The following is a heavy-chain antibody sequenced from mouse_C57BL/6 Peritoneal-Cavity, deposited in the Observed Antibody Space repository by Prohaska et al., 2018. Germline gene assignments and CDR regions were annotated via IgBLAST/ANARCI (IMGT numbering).Heavy chain of an antibody. CDR2: IYPGSGNT. V-gene: IGHV1-66*01. D-gene: IGHD1-1*02. CDR1: GYSFTSYY. Sequence: QVQLQQSGPELVKPGASVKISCKASGYSFTSYYIHWVKQRPGQGLEWIGWIYPGSGNTKYNEKFKGKATLTAYTSSSTAYMQLSSLTSEDSAVYHCARAGGIWYFDVWGTGTTVTVSS. J-gene: IGHJ1*03. CDR3: ARAGGIWYFDV.